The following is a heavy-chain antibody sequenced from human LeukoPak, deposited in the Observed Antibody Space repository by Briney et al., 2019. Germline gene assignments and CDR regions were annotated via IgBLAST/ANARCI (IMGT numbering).Heavy chain of an antibody. V-gene: IGHV3-30*04. CDR2: ISYDGSNK. CDR3: AREHIVVVAGGFDY. J-gene: IGHJ4*02. D-gene: IGHD2-15*01. CDR1: GFTFSSYA. Sequence: GGSLRRSCAASGFTFSSYAMHWVRQAPGKGLEGVAVISYDGSNKYYADSVKGRFTISRDNSKNTLYLQMNSLRAEDTAVYYCAREHIVVVAGGFDYWGQGTLVTVSS.